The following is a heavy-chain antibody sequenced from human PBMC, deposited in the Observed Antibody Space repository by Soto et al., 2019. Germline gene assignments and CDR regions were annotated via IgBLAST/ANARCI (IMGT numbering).Heavy chain of an antibody. CDR2: INAGNGNT. D-gene: IGHD2-21*02. CDR1: GYTFTSYA. J-gene: IGHJ1*01. CDR3: ARSIVVVTALAY. Sequence: ASVKVSCKASGYTFTSYAMHWVRQAPGQRLEWMGWINAGNGNTKYSQKFQGRVTITRDTSASTAYMELSSLRSEDTAVYYCARSIVVVTALAYWGQRTLVPVSS. V-gene: IGHV1-3*01.